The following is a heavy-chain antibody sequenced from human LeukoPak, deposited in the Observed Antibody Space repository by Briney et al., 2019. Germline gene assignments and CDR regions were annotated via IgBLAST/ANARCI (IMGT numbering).Heavy chain of an antibody. CDR3: ARDPNGYSSGWYSRINAFDI. J-gene: IGHJ3*02. CDR2: IDGRSTAI. V-gene: IGHV3-11*04. Sequence: GGSLRLSCTASEFAFGNFYMSWIRQAPGKGLEWVAYIDGRSTAILYADSVKGRFTISRDNAKNSLYLQMNSLRAEDTAVYYCARDPNGYSSGWYSRINAFDIWGQGTMVTVSS. CDR1: EFAFGNFY. D-gene: IGHD6-19*01.